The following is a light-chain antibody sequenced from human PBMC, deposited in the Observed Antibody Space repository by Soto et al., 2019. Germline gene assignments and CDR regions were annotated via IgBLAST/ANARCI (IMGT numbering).Light chain of an antibody. CDR1: SSNIGAGYD. CDR3: QSYDSSTLL. Sequence: QSALTQPPSVSGAPGQRVTISCTGSSSNIGAGYDVNWYQQLPGTAPKLLIFGDSNRPSGVPDRFSGSKSGTSASLAITGLQADDEADYYCQSYDSSTLLFATGTKVTV. CDR2: GDS. V-gene: IGLV1-40*01. J-gene: IGLJ1*01.